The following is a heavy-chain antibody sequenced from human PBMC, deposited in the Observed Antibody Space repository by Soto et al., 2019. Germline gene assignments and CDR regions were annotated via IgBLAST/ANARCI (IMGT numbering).Heavy chain of an antibody. CDR2: ISPYDGDT. CDR1: GYTFDSYG. D-gene: IGHD1-20*01. Sequence: QVQLVQSGAEVKKPGASVKVSCEASGYTFDSYGISWVRQAPGLGLEWMGCISPYDGDTNYAPHLRGRGTLTTDASTNRVYMALMSLRFDARAIYSSARASYKWIIRGHSYSGTDTFDFWGQGTMVTVSS. V-gene: IGHV1-18*01. CDR3: ARASYKWIIRGHSYSGTDTFDF. J-gene: IGHJ3*01.